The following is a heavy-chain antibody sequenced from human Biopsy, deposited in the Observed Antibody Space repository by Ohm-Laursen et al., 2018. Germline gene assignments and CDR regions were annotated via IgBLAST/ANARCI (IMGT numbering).Heavy chain of an antibody. D-gene: IGHD3-22*01. Sequence: SVKVSCKASGYTFTTYYLHWVRQAPGQGLEWMGRINPNNDNTVYAQRFQGRVTMTKDTSTSTVYMDLNSLTFDDSAVYYCARGPRGLVAITATAYYFDLGGQGSRVTVSS. V-gene: IGHV1-46*01. J-gene: IGHJ4*02. CDR1: GYTFTTYY. CDR3: ARGPRGLVAITATAYYFDL. CDR2: INPNNDNT.